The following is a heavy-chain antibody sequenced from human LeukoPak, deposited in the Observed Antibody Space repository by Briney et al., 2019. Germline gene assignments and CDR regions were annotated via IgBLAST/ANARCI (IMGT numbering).Heavy chain of an antibody. V-gene: IGHV3-15*01. Sequence: PGGSLRLSCAASGFTFSNAWMSCVRQAPGKGLEWVGRIKSKTDGGTTDYAAPVKGRFTISRDDSKNTLYLQMNSLKTEDTAVYYCTTPRHSSSWFDYWGQGTLVTVSS. D-gene: IGHD6-13*01. CDR1: GFTFSNAW. J-gene: IGHJ4*02. CDR2: IKSKTDGGTT. CDR3: TTPRHSSSWFDY.